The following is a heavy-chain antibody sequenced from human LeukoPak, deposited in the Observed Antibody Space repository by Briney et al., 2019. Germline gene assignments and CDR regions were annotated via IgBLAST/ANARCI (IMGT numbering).Heavy chain of an antibody. Sequence: PGGSLRLSCAASGFTFRDYEMNWVRQGPGKGLEWVSYISGSGRTIYYADSVKGRFTISRDSAKNSLYLQMNSLRAEDTAVYYCARVYHTGYYYHMDVWGRGTTVTVSS. CDR2: ISGSGRTI. CDR3: ARVYHTGYYYHMDV. V-gene: IGHV3-48*03. CDR1: GFTFRDYE. D-gene: IGHD1-1*01. J-gene: IGHJ6*03.